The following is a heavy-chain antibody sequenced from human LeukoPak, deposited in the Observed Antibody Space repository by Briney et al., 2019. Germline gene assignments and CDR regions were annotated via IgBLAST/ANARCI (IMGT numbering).Heavy chain of an antibody. Sequence: GASVKVSCKASGYTFTSYYMHWVRQAPGQGLEWMGITNPSGGSTSYAQKFQGRVTMTRDTSTSTVYMELSSLRSEDTAVYYCARVEGYGSGSYTFDYWGQGTLVTVSS. J-gene: IGHJ4*02. V-gene: IGHV1-46*01. D-gene: IGHD3-10*01. CDR1: GYTFTSYY. CDR3: ARVEGYGSGSYTFDY. CDR2: TNPSGGST.